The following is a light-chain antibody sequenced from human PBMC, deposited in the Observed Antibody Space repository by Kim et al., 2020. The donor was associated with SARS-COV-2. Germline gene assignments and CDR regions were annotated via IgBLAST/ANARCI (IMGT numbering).Light chain of an antibody. Sequence: DIQMTQSPSSLSASVGDRVTITCRASQVISNYLAWYQQKPGKVPRILIYGASTLQSGVPSRFSGSGSGTDFTLTISSLQPEDVATYYCQKYNKVPRTFGQGTKVDIK. J-gene: IGKJ1*01. CDR3: QKYNKVPRT. CDR2: GAS. CDR1: QVISNY. V-gene: IGKV1-27*01.